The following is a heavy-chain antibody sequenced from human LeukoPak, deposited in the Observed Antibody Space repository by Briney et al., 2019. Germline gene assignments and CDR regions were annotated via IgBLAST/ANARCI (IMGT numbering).Heavy chain of an antibody. D-gene: IGHD2/OR15-2a*01. J-gene: IGHJ6*03. CDR1: GGSISSYY. CDR3: ARVILRDYYYYYMDV. Sequence: SETLSLTCTVSGGSISSYYWSWIRQPPGKGLEWIGYIYYSGSTNYNPSLKSRVTISVDTSKNQFSLKLSSVTAADTVVYYCARVILRDYYYYYMDVWGKGTTVTISS. V-gene: IGHV4-59*01. CDR2: IYYSGST.